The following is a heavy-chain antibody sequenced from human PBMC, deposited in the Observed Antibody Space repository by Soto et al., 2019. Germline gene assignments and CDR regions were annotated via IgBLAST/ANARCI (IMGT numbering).Heavy chain of an antibody. Sequence: QVQVIQSRAEVKKPGASVKVSCKTSGYTFTEYDINWVRQAPGQGPEYMGWVSPENKNAGYAPQFRGRVSMTTDTNISTAYLEVTNLTYEDTAVYYCEVTTGYWGQGTMVTVSS. V-gene: IGHV1-8*01. CDR1: GYTFTEYD. CDR3: EVTTGY. D-gene: IGHD1-1*01. CDR2: VSPENKNA. J-gene: IGHJ4*02.